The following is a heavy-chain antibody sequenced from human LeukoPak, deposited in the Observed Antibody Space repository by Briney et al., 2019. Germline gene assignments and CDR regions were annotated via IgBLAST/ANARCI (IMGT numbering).Heavy chain of an antibody. D-gene: IGHD3-16*01. CDR2: ISSSSSYI. V-gene: IGHV3-21*01. J-gene: IGHJ5*02. Sequence: GGSLRLSCAASGFTFSSYSMNWVRQAPGKGLEWVSSISSSSSYIYYADSVKGRFTISRDNAKNSLYLQMNSLSAEDTAVYYCARVGAPGEYNCFDPWGQGTLVTVSS. CDR3: ARVGAPGEYNCFDP. CDR1: GFTFSSYS.